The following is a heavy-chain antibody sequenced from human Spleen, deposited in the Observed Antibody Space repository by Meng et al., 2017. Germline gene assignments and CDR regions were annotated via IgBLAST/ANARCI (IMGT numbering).Heavy chain of an antibody. CDR1: GYTFTNFA. CDR3: ARGASSRLED. D-gene: IGHD6-13*01. CDR2: INTNTGNP. Sequence: QVQLVQPGSELKKPGASVKISCTASGYTFTNFAMNWVRQAPGQGPEYMGWINTNTGNPTYAQGFTRQFVLSLDTSVSTAYLQISNLKAEDTAVYYCARGASSRLEDWGQGTLVTVSS. V-gene: IGHV7-4-1*02. J-gene: IGHJ4*02.